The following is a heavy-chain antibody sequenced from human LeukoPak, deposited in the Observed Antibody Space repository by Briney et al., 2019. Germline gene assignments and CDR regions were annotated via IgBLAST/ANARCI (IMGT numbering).Heavy chain of an antibody. Sequence: PSETLSLTCTVSGGSISSYYWSWIRQPPGKGLEWIGYIYYSGSTNYNPSLKSRVTISVGTSKNQFSLKLSSVTAADTAVYYCARAGYSSSNFDYWGQGTLVTVSS. CDR1: GGSISSYY. J-gene: IGHJ4*02. V-gene: IGHV4-59*01. CDR2: IYYSGST. D-gene: IGHD6-13*01. CDR3: ARAGYSSSNFDY.